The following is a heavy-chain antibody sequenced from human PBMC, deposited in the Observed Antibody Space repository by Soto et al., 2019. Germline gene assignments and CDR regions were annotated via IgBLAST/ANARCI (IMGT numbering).Heavy chain of an antibody. CDR1: GYNLSTYT. Sequence: QVHLVQSGGEVKKPGASVIVSRKTSGYNLSTYTINWVRQAPGHGLEWIGWISAKNGNTDYPRKFQGRVTVTMDTSTTTSYMEVMNLRSDDKAVYYCASGYFDHFFDFWGQGTLVTVSS. V-gene: IGHV1-18*04. CDR2: ISAKNGNT. CDR3: ASGYFDHFFDF. J-gene: IGHJ4*02. D-gene: IGHD3-22*01.